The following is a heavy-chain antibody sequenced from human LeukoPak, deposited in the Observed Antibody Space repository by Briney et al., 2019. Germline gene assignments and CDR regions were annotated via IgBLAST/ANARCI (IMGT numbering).Heavy chain of an antibody. CDR2: IYASGGT. CDR1: GDSISSYY. Sequence: SETLSLTCTVSGDSISSYYWSWIRQPAGKGLEWIGRIYASGGTNYNPSLKSRVTMSLDTSKNQFSLNLSSVTAADTAAYYCARKALPGNWFDPWGQGTLVTVSS. J-gene: IGHJ5*02. V-gene: IGHV4-4*07. CDR3: ARKALPGNWFDP.